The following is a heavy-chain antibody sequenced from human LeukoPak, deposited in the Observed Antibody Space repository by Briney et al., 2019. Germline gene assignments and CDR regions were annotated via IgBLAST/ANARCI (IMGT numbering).Heavy chain of an antibody. D-gene: IGHD3-22*01. CDR3: ASGNRALYYYDSSGYLVG. Sequence: GGSLRLSCAASGFTFSSYSMNWVRQAPGKGLEWVSSISSSSSYIYYADSVKGRFTISRGNAKNSLYLQMNSLRAEDTAVYYCASGNRALYYYDSSGYLVGWGQGTLVTVSS. J-gene: IGHJ4*02. CDR1: GFTFSSYS. CDR2: ISSSSSYI. V-gene: IGHV3-21*01.